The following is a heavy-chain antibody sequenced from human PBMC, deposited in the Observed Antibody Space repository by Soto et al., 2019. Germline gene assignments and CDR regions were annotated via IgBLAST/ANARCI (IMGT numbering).Heavy chain of an antibody. V-gene: IGHV1-18*01. CDR2: ISAYNGNT. CDR3: ARDLVGSGGSRSKSSFDY. CDR1: GYTFTSYG. J-gene: IGHJ4*02. Sequence: ASLKVSCKASGYTFTSYGISWVRQAPGQGLEWMGWISAYNGNTNYAQKLQGRVTMTTDTSTSTAYMELRSLRSDDTAVYYCARDLVGSGGSRSKSSFDYWGQGALVTVSS. D-gene: IGHD2-15*01.